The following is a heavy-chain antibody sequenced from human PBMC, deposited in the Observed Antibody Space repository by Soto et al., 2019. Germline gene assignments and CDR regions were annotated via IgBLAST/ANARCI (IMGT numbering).Heavy chain of an antibody. CDR3: AKDTGSGEYSSSSRTCPIYSYYYYYYMDV. J-gene: IGHJ6*03. CDR1: GFTFDDYA. CDR2: ISWNSGSI. D-gene: IGHD6-6*01. V-gene: IGHV3-9*01. Sequence: PGGSLRLSCAASGFTFDDYAMHWVRQAPGKGLEWVSGISWNSGSIGYADSVKGRFTISRDNAKNSLYLQMNSLRAEDTALYYCAKDTGSGEYSSSSRTCPIYSYYYYYYMDVWGKGTTVTVSS.